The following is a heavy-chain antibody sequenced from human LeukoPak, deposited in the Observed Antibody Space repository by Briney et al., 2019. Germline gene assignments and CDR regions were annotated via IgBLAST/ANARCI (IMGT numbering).Heavy chain of an antibody. J-gene: IGHJ4*02. CDR3: ARDRGRSGYYIGAY. D-gene: IGHD3-3*01. CDR2: ISAYNGNT. CDR1: GYTFTSYG. V-gene: IGHV1-18*01. Sequence: ASVKVSCKASGYTFTSYGISWVRQAPGQGLEWMGWISAYNGNTNYAQKLQGRVTMTPDTSTSTAYMELRSLRSDDTAVYYCARDRGRSGYYIGAYWGQGTLVTVSS.